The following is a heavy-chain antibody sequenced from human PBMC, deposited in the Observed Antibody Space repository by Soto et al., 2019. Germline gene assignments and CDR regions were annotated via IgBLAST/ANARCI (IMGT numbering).Heavy chain of an antibody. CDR1: GFTFNRYW. CDR2: INQDGSEK. CDR3: ARGGYDYSNPFDY. J-gene: IGHJ4*02. Sequence: EVQLVESGGGLVQPGGSLRLSCAASGFTFNRYWMKWGRQAPGRGLEWMGNINQDGSEKHYVDSVKGRFTISRDNAKDSVYLQMNSLKAEDTAMYYCARGGYDYSNPFDYWGQGTLVTVSS. V-gene: IGHV3-7*04. D-gene: IGHD4-4*01.